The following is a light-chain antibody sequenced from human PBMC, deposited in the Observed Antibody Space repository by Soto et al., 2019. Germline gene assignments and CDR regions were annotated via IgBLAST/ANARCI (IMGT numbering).Light chain of an antibody. Sequence: EIVMTQSPATLSVSPGERATLSCRAIQSVICNLAWYQHKPGQAPRLLIYGASTRATVIPARFSGSGSGTEVPLTLSSLQSDDLGVYCLLQYSRSTIPFGPGTKVDIK. CDR3: LQYSRSTIP. J-gene: IGKJ3*01. V-gene: IGKV3-15*01. CDR1: QSVICN. CDR2: GAS.